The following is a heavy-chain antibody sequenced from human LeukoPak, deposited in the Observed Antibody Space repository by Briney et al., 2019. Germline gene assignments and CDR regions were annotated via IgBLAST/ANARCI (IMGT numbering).Heavy chain of an antibody. D-gene: IGHD1-7*01. CDR3: ARFTSGTTHNWFDP. CDR1: GGSFSGYY. Sequence: PSETLSLTCAVYGGSFSGYYWSWIRQPPGKGLEWIGEINHSGSTNYNPSLKGRVTISVDTSKNQFSLKLSSVTAADTAVYYRARFTSGTTHNWFDPWGQGTLVTVSS. V-gene: IGHV4-34*01. CDR2: INHSGST. J-gene: IGHJ5*02.